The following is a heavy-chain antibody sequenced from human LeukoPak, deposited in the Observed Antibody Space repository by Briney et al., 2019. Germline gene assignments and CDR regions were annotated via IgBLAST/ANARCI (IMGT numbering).Heavy chain of an antibody. J-gene: IGHJ4*02. CDR1: GGSFSGYY. D-gene: IGHD6-13*01. CDR3: ARGSIAAAGSTFDY. Sequence: PSETLSLTYAVYGGSFSGYYWSWIRQPPGKGLEWIGEINHSGSTNYNPSLKSRVTISVDTSKNQFSLKLSSVTAADTAVYYCARGSIAAAGSTFDYWGQGTLVTVSS. CDR2: INHSGST. V-gene: IGHV4-34*01.